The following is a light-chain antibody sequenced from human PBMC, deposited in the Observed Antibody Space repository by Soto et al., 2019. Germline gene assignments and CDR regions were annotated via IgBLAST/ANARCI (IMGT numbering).Light chain of an antibody. CDR3: QQYNNYSWT. CDR2: KAS. CDR1: QSISSW. Sequence: DIQMTQSPSPLSASVGDRVTITCRASQSISSWLAWYQQKPGKAPKLLIYKASSLQSGVPSRFSGSGSGTEFTLTISSLQPDDFATYYCQQYNNYSWTFGQGTKVEI. V-gene: IGKV1-5*03. J-gene: IGKJ1*01.